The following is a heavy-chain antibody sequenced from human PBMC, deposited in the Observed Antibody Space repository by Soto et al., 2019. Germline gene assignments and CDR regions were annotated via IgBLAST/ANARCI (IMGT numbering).Heavy chain of an antibody. CDR1: GFTVSSNY. CDR3: AREFYIGAAAHAFDI. D-gene: IGHD2-15*01. V-gene: IGHV3-66*01. CDR2: IYSGGST. Sequence: GGSLRLSCAASGFTVSSNYMSWVRQAPGKGLEWVSVIYSGGSTYYADSVKGRFTISRDNSKNTLYLQMNSLRAEDTAVYYCAREFYIGAAAHAFDIWGQGTMVTVS. J-gene: IGHJ3*02.